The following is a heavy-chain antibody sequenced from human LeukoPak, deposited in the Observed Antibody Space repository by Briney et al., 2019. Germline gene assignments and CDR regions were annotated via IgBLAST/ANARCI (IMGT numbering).Heavy chain of an antibody. CDR2: ISYDGSDI. CDR1: GLTFSSNG. V-gene: IGHV3-30*18. CDR3: AKDRSSSWCIDY. D-gene: IGHD6-13*01. Sequence: GGSLRLSCAASGLTFSSNGMHWVRQAPGKGLEWVAVISYDGSDIHYADSVKGRFTISRDNSKNTLFLQMNSLRAEDTAVYYCAKDRSSSWCIDYWGQGTLVTVSS. J-gene: IGHJ4*02.